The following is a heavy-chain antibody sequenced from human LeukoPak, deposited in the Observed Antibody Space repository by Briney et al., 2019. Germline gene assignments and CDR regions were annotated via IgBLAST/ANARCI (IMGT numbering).Heavy chain of an antibody. CDR3: AKGKDC. Sequence: GSLRLSCVASEFTFSDYDMSWVRQAPGKGLEWVSAITGSGGSTYYAVSVKGRFTISRDNSKNTLYLQMNSLKSDDTAEYYCAKGKDCWGQGTLVTVSS. CDR1: EFTFSDYD. V-gene: IGHV3-23*01. CDR2: ITGSGGST. J-gene: IGHJ4*02.